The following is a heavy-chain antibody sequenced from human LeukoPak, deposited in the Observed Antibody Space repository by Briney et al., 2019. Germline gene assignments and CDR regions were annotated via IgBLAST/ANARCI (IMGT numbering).Heavy chain of an antibody. J-gene: IGHJ4*02. CDR3: ARGASSFGTLDY. CDR1: GYIFTSYV. V-gene: IGHV7-4-1*01. Sequence: GASVKVSCKSSGYIFTSYVINWVRQAPGQGLEWMGWNNTNTGTPTYAQGFTGRFVFSSDTSVRTAYLQIGSLQADDTAVYYCARGASSFGTLDYWGPGTLVTVSS. D-gene: IGHD3-3*01. CDR2: NNTNTGTP.